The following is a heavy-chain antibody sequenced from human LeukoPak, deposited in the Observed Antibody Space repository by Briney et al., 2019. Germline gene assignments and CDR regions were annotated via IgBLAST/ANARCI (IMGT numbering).Heavy chain of an antibody. CDR2: TSDNAGST. J-gene: IGHJ4*02. Sequence: GGSLRLSCEASEFTFSSYAMSWVREAPGKGLEWVPTTSDNAGSTRYADSVKGRFTISRDNSKNTLYLQMNSLRAEDTALYFCAKLGCSSTSCYANWWGQGTLVTVSS. CDR3: AKLGCSSTSCYANW. V-gene: IGHV3-23*01. D-gene: IGHD2-2*01. CDR1: EFTFSSYA.